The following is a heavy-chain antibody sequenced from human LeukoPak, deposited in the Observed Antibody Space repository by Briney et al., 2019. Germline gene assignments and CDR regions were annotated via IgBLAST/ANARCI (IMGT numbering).Heavy chain of an antibody. J-gene: IGHJ4*02. CDR3: ATAPGIAAAGTY. D-gene: IGHD6-13*01. CDR2: ISGSGSSA. CDR1: GFTVSSNY. Sequence: PGGSLRLSCAASGFTVSSNYMTWVRQAPGEGLQWVSDISGSGSSAYYADSVRGRFTISRDNAKNSLYLQMNSLRAEDTALYYCATAPGIAAAGTYWGQGTLVTVSS. V-gene: IGHV3-23*01.